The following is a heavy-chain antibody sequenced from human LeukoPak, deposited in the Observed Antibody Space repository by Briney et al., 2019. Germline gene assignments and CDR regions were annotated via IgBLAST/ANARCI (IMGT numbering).Heavy chain of an antibody. CDR2: IYSGGNT. Sequence: GGSLRLSCAASGFTFSSYAMSWVRQAPGKGLEWVSIIYSGGNTYYADYVKGRFTISRDNSKNTLYLQMNSLRAEDTAVYYCVRDLTWGQGTLVIVSS. J-gene: IGHJ1*01. CDR3: VRDLT. V-gene: IGHV3-53*01. CDR1: GFTFSSYA.